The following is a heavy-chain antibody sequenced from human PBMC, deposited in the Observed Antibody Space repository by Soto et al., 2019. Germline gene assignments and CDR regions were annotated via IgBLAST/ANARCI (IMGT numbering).Heavy chain of an antibody. J-gene: IGHJ4*02. Sequence: GASLQVSCKDSGGTFSSDAISWVRQAPGQGLEWMGGIIPIFGTANYAQKFQGRVTITADKSTSTAYMELSSLRSEDTAVYYCARDLSPIAAAGKIETDYWGQGTLVTVSS. CDR1: GGTFSSDA. V-gene: IGHV1-69*06. D-gene: IGHD6-13*01. CDR2: IIPIFGTA. CDR3: ARDLSPIAAAGKIETDY.